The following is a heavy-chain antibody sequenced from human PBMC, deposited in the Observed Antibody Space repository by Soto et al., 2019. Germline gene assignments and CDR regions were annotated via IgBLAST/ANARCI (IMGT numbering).Heavy chain of an antibody. D-gene: IGHD2-15*01. CDR1: GFTFSSYW. V-gene: IGHV3-7*01. Sequence: VQLVESGGGLVQPGGSLRLSCGASGFTFSSYWMSWVRQAPGKGLEWVANIKQDGDEKYYVDSVKGRFTISRDNGKNSVALQTSSVRAAATAVYDCAIGYCSDASCSSPDAAVDFWGPGTRVSVSS. CDR3: AIGYCSDASCSSPDAAVDF. J-gene: IGHJ3*01. CDR2: IKQDGDEK.